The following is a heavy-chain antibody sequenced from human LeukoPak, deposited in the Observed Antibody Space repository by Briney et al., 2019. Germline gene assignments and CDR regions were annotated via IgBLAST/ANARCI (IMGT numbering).Heavy chain of an antibody. CDR3: ARGALTGGLDY. CDR1: GFTFSSYS. CDR2: VSNSGAI. Sequence: GGSLRLSCAASGFTFSSYSMIRVRQAPGKGLEWLSCVSNSGAIYYADSVKGRFTISRDNAKNSLYLQMNSLRAEDTAVYYCARGALTGGLDYWGQGTLVTVSS. D-gene: IGHD7-27*01. V-gene: IGHV3-48*01. J-gene: IGHJ4*02.